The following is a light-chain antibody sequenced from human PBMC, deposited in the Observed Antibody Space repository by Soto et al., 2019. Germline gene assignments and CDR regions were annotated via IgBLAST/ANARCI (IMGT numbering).Light chain of an antibody. Sequence: AIQLTQSPSSLSASVRDRVTITCRASQGISSALAWYQHKPGKAPKLLIYDASGLESGVPSRFSGSGSGTDFTLTISSLQPEDFATYYCQQFYNNPLTFGGGTKVEIK. CDR3: QQFYNNPLT. V-gene: IGKV1D-13*01. CDR2: DAS. J-gene: IGKJ4*01. CDR1: QGISSA.